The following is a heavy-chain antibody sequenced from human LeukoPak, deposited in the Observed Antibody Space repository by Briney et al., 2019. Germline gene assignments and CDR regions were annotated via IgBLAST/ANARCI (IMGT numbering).Heavy chain of an antibody. CDR1: GGSISSYY. V-gene: IGHV4-59*01. J-gene: IGHJ6*03. CDR3: ARAKPSARLDYYYYMDV. Sequence: SETLSLTCTVSGGSISSYYWSWIRQPPGKGLEWIGYIYYSGSTNYNPSLKSRVTISVDTSKNQFSPKLSSVTAADTAVYYCARAKPSARLDYYYYMDVWGKGTTVTVSS. D-gene: IGHD3-9*01. CDR2: IYYSGST.